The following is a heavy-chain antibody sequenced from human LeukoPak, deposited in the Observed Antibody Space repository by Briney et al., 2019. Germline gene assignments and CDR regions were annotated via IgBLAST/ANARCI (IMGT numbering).Heavy chain of an antibody. CDR2: IYQNGNT. J-gene: IGHJ4*02. V-gene: IGHV4-30-2*01. Sequence: PSETLSLTCAVSGGSISSGGYSWSWIRQPPGKGLEWIGYIYQNGNTYYNPSLKSRVTISVDRSKNQFSLNLSSVTAADTAVYYRGRGGIAAAASGIDYWGQGTLVAVSS. CDR1: GGSISSGGYS. D-gene: IGHD6-13*01. CDR3: GRGGIAAAASGIDY.